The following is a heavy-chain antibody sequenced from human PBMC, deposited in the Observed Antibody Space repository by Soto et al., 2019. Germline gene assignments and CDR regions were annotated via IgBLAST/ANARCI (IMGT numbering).Heavy chain of an antibody. J-gene: IGHJ5*02. V-gene: IGHV4-31*03. CDR3: AREYYYNSGSSRWFDP. CDR2: VYSSGTT. D-gene: IGHD3-10*01. CDR1: GGSITSAGSW. Sequence: SETLSLTCTVSGGSITSAGSWWTWVLHHPEKGLEWIGFVYSSGTTYYNPSLQSRVLMSLDTSKNHFSLELSAVTAADTAVYYCAREYYYNSGSSRWFDPWGQGILVTVSS.